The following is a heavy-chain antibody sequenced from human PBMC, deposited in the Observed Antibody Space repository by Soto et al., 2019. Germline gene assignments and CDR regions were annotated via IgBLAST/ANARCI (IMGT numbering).Heavy chain of an antibody. CDR1: GLTISGKKY. V-gene: IGHV3-53*01. J-gene: IGHJ3*01. D-gene: IGHD1-1*01. CDR3: ATWHEREHAYDV. CDR2: LYDVDGS. Sequence: DVQLVESGGGLIQPGESLRLSCAAFGLTISGKKYVAWVRQAPGKGLEWVSALYDVDGSFYADSVKGRFTTSSDSSKTPVYLQTNDLGPDDPAVYYCATWHEREHAYDVWGQGTTVTVSS.